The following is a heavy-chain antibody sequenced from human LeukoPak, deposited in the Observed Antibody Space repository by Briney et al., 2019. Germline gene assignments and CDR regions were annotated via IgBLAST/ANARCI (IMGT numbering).Heavy chain of an antibody. Sequence: GGSLRLSCAASGFTFTSYAMNWVRQAPGKGLEWVSAISGSATSTYYVDSVKGRFTISRDNSKNTLYLQMNSLRAEDTAVYYCAKEYDMYTGSSLDYWGQGTLVTVSS. CDR1: GFTFTSYA. CDR3: AKEYDMYTGSSLDY. J-gene: IGHJ4*02. CDR2: ISGSATST. D-gene: IGHD1-26*01. V-gene: IGHV3-23*01.